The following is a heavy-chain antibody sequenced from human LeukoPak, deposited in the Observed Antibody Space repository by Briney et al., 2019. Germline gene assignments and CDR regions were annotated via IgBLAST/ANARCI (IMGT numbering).Heavy chain of an antibody. CDR1: GGSISSYY. CDR3: ARQSGSYFIY. J-gene: IGHJ4*02. CDR2: IYYSGST. Sequence: PSETLSLTCTVPGGSISSYYWSWIRQPPGKGLEWIGYIYYSGSTNYNPSLKSRVTISVDTSKNQFSLKLSSVTAADTAVYYCARQSGSYFIYWGQGTLVTVSS. V-gene: IGHV4-59*08. D-gene: IGHD1-26*01.